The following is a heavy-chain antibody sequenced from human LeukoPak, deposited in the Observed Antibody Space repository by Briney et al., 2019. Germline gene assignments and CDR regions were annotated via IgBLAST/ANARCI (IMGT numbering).Heavy chain of an antibody. J-gene: IGHJ4*02. Sequence: PGGSLRLSCAASGFTFSTYGMSWVRQAPGKGLEWVSTISGSGGTTNYADSVKGRFTISRDNAKNSLYLQMNSLRAEDTAVYYCARVSITMVRGVLDYWGQGTLVTVSS. CDR2: ISGSGGTT. V-gene: IGHV3-21*01. CDR3: ARVSITMVRGVLDY. D-gene: IGHD3-10*01. CDR1: GFTFSTYG.